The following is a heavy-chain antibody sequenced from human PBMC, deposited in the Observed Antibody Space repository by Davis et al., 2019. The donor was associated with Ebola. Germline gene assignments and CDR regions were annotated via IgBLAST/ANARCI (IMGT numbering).Heavy chain of an antibody. V-gene: IGHV1-8*01. Sequence: ASVKVSCKASGYTFTSYDINWVRQATGQGLEWMGWMNPNSGNTGYAQKFQGRVTMTRNTSISTAYMELSSLRSEDTAVYYCARDGTRISMIVEDWFDPWGQGTLVTVSS. D-gene: IGHD3-22*01. CDR2: MNPNSGNT. CDR1: GYTFTSYD. J-gene: IGHJ5*02. CDR3: ARDGTRISMIVEDWFDP.